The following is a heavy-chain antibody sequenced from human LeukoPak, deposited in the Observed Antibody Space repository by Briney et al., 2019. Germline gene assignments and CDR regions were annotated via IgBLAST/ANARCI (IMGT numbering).Heavy chain of an antibody. CDR3: ARDLSYYDSSGYYYS. V-gene: IGHV3-7*01. J-gene: IGHJ5*02. D-gene: IGHD3-22*01. CDR1: GFTFSSYW. CDR2: IKQDGSEK. Sequence: GGSLRLSCAASGFTFSSYWMSWVRQAPGKGLEWVAHIKQDGSEKYYVDSVKGRFTISRDNAKNSLYLQMNSLRAEDTAVYYCARDLSYYDSSGYYYSWGQGTLVTVSS.